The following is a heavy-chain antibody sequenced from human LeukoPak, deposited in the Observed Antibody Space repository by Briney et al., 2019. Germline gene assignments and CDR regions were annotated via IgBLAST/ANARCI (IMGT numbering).Heavy chain of an antibody. CDR3: STDWFDY. J-gene: IGHJ5*01. V-gene: IGHV3-15*01. CDR1: GFTFTNAW. Sequence: GGSLRLSCAASGFTFTNAWMTWVRQAPGKGLEWVGRIKSKVDGETIDYAVSVEGRFTISRDDSANTLILQMNNLKTEDTGVYFCSTDWFDYWGQGTLVTVSS. CDR2: IKSKVDGETI.